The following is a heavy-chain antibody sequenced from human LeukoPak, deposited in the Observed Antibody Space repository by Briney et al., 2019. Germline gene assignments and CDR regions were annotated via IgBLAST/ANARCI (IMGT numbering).Heavy chain of an antibody. CDR1: GFTFSTNA. J-gene: IGHJ4*02. D-gene: IGHD2-15*01. V-gene: IGHV3-23*01. CDR3: AKTPPERPRGGSCYCFEY. CDR2: ISGSGYT. Sequence: GGSLRLSCAASGFTFSTNAMTWVRQAPGKRLEWVSAISGSGYTYYADSVKNRFTISRDNSKNTLYLQMNSLRAEDTAIYYCAKTPPERPRGGSCYCFEYWGQGTLVTVSS.